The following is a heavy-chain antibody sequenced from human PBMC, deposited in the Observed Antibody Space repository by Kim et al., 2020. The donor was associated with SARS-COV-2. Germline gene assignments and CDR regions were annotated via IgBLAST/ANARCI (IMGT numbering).Heavy chain of an antibody. V-gene: IGHV3-7*01. CDR3: ARDGEEPKVFDY. J-gene: IGHJ4*02. D-gene: IGHD3-10*01. CDR2: IKEDGSDK. CDR1: GFNFRSYW. Sequence: GGSLRLSCEASGFNFRSYWMSWVRQAPGKGLEWVANIKEDGSDKYYVDSVTGRFTISRDNAKNSLYLQMNSLRAEDTGVYYCARDGEEPKVFDYWGQGT.